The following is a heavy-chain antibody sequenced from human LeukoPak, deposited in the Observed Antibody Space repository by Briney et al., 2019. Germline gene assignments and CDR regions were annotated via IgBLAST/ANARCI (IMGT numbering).Heavy chain of an antibody. CDR1: GFTFNTYG. CDR2: IWFDGSVK. J-gene: IGHJ4*02. V-gene: IGHV3-33*08. D-gene: IGHD3-10*01. Sequence: GGSLRLSCAASGFTFNTYGMHWVRQAPGQGLEWVAAIWFDGSVKHYSDAVKGRFTISRDNSLNTLYLQMNSLRAEDTALYYCAKVYYDGSGSYYPFDYWGQGTLVTVSS. CDR3: AKVYYDGSGSYYPFDY.